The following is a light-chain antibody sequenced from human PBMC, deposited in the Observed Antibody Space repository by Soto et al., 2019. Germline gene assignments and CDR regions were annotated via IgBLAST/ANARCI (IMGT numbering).Light chain of an antibody. V-gene: IGKV3-11*01. J-gene: IGKJ1*01. CDR3: QQRSNWPPTWT. CDR1: QSVSSY. CDR2: DAS. Sequence: IVLTQSPSTLSLSAGERATLSCRASQSVSSYLAWYQQKPGQAPRLLIYDASNRATGIPARLSGSGSGTDFTLTISSLEPEDFAVYYCQQRSNWPPTWTFGQGTKVDIK.